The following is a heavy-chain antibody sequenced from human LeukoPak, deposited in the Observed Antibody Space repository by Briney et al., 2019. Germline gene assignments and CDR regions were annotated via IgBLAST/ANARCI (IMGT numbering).Heavy chain of an antibody. CDR3: ARVGRPSYYGSGSYPHDAFDI. V-gene: IGHV3-23*01. Sequence: PGGSLRLSCAASGFTFSSYAMSWVRQAPGKGLEWVSAISGSGASTYYADSVKGRFTISRDNSRNTLYLQMNSLRAEDTAVYYCARVGRPSYYGSGSYPHDAFDIWGQGTMVTVSS. D-gene: IGHD3-10*01. CDR2: ISGSGAST. CDR1: GFTFSSYA. J-gene: IGHJ3*02.